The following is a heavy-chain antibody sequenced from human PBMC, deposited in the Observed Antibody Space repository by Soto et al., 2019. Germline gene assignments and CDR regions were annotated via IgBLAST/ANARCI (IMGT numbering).Heavy chain of an antibody. J-gene: IGHJ6*02. Sequence: LRLSCVGSGFTFSTYSINWVRQAPGKGLEWVSSISSRSDIYYADSVKGRLTISRDNAKNSVSLQMNSLRAEDTAVYYCAREYTAWPLAYGLDVWGQGTTVTVSS. V-gene: IGHV3-21*01. CDR2: ISSRSDI. D-gene: IGHD2-2*02. CDR1: GFTFSTYS. CDR3: AREYTAWPLAYGLDV.